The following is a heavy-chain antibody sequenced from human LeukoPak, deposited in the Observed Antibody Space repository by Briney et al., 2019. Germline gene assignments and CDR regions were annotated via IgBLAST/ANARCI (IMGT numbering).Heavy chain of an antibody. CDR1: GFTVSSNY. D-gene: IGHD6-13*01. CDR3: ARVKWGAAAGYYFAY. CDR2: IYSGGST. J-gene: IGHJ4*02. Sequence: GGSLRLSCAASGFTVSSNYMSWVRHAPGKGLEWVSVIYSGGSTYYADSVKGRFTISRDNSKNTLYLQMNSLRAEDTAVYYCARVKWGAAAGYYFAYWGQGTLVTVSS. V-gene: IGHV3-66*01.